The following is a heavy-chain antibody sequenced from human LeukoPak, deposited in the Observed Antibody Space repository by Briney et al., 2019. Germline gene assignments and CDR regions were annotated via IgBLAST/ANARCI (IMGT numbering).Heavy chain of an antibody. J-gene: IGHJ6*02. CDR3: AKDLLRYSGYEPYYYYGMDV. CDR2: ISWNSGSI. Sequence: PGRSLRLSCAASGFTFDDYAMHWVRQAPGKGLEWVSGISWNSGSIGYADSVKGRFTISRDNSKNSLYLQMNSLRTEDTALYYCAKDLLRYSGYEPYYYYGMDVWGQGTTVTVSS. D-gene: IGHD5-12*01. V-gene: IGHV3-9*01. CDR1: GFTFDDYA.